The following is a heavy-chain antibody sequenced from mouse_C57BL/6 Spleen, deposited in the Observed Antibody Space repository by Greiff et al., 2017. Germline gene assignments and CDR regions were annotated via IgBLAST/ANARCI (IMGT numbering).Heavy chain of an antibody. J-gene: IGHJ3*01. V-gene: IGHV1-26*01. Sequence: VQLQQSGPELVKPGASVKISCKASGYTFTDYYMNWVKQSHGKSLEWIGDINPNNGGTSYNQKFKGKATLTVDKSSSTAYMELRSLTSEDSAVYYCARRGMEGFAYWGQGTLVTVSA. CDR2: INPNNGGT. D-gene: IGHD2-3*01. CDR1: GYTFTDYY. CDR3: ARRGMEGFAY.